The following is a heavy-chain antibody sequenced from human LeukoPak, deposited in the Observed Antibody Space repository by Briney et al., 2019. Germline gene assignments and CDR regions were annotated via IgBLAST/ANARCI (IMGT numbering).Heavy chain of an antibody. Sequence: GGSLRLSCAASGFTFSSYGMHWVRQTPGKGPEWVAVISYDGSNKYYVDSVKGRFTISRDNSKNTLYLQMNNLRPDDTAIYYCAKLRTSGFDYWGQGTLVTVSS. CDR2: ISYDGSNK. V-gene: IGHV3-30*18. D-gene: IGHD1-1*01. CDR1: GFTFSSYG. J-gene: IGHJ4*02. CDR3: AKLRTSGFDY.